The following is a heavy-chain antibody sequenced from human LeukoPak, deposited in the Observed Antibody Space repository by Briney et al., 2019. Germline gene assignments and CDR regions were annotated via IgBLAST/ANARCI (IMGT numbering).Heavy chain of an antibody. CDR2: FSATDGSA. D-gene: IGHD6-13*01. V-gene: IGHV3-23*01. CDR1: GFTVSSYG. Sequence: GGSLRPSCAASGFTVSSYGMTWVRQAPGKGLEWVSAFSATDGSAQYAESVRGRFTISRDNSKNSLYLQMNSLRDEDTAVYFCAKARIAAAGTGAFDVWGQGTMVTVSS. J-gene: IGHJ3*01. CDR3: AKARIAAAGTGAFDV.